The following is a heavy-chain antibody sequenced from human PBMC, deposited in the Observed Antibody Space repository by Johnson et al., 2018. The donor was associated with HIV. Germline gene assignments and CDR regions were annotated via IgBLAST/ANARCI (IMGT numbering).Heavy chain of an antibody. V-gene: IGHV3-66*01. J-gene: IGHJ3*02. CDR1: GFTFSSYA. CDR2: IYSGGST. D-gene: IGHD3-22*01. CDR3: AREDYHYDGSDHVLGPFDI. Sequence: MQLVESGGGLVQPGGSLRLSCAASGFTFSSYAMSWVRQAPGKGLEWVSVIYSGGSTYYADSVKGRFTISRDNSKNTLYLQMNSLRAEDKAVYYFAREDYHYDGSDHVLGPFDIWDQGKMVTVSS.